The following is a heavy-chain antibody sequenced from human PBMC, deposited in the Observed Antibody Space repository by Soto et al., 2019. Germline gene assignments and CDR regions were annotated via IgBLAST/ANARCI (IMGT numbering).Heavy chain of an antibody. V-gene: IGHV4-61*01. CDR2: IYHSGST. J-gene: IGHJ4*01. CDR1: GGSVSSGSYY. CDR3: ARDSSDTLTN. Sequence: QVQLQESGPGLVKPSETLSLTCTVSGGSVSSGSYYWSWIRQPPGKGLEWIGYIYHSGSTNYNPSLKSRVTIPVDTSNNQFSRKLSAVTAADTAVYYCARDSSDTLTNWGPGTLVTVSS. D-gene: IGHD4-17*01.